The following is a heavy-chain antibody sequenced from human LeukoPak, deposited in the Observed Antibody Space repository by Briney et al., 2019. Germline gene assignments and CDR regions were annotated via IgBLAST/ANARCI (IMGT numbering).Heavy chain of an antibody. Sequence: SETLFLTCTVSGYSISSGYYWGWIRQPPGKGLEWIGSIYHSGSTYYNPSLKSRVTISVDTSKNQFSLKLSSVTAADTAVYYCARDLSYSGSYLDYWGQGTLVTVSS. J-gene: IGHJ4*02. D-gene: IGHD1-26*01. V-gene: IGHV4-38-2*02. CDR2: IYHSGST. CDR3: ARDLSYSGSYLDY. CDR1: GYSISSGYY.